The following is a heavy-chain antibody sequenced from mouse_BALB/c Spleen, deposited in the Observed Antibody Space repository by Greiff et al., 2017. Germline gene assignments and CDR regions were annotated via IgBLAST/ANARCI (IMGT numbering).Heavy chain of an antibody. CDR1: GFSLTSYG. CDR2: IWGDGST. CDR3: AKPGWFITTATNAMDY. J-gene: IGHJ4*01. Sequence: VKLQESGPGLVAPSQSLSITCTVSGFSLTSYGVSWVRQPPGKGLEWLGVIWGDGSTNYHSALISRLSISKDNSKSQVFLKLNSLQTDDTATYYCAKPGWFITTATNAMDYWGQGTSVTVSS. V-gene: IGHV2-3*01. D-gene: IGHD1-2*01.